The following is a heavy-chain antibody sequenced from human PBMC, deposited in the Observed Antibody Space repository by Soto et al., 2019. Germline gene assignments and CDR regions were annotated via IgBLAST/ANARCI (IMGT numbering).Heavy chain of an antibody. D-gene: IGHD3-22*01. CDR2: INYSGETT. J-gene: IGHJ5*02. CDR3: GIGQITMSHMWFDP. Sequence: EVQLLESGGGSLQPGGSRRLSCAASQFAFSKFDMTWVSQAPGKGLEWVSSINYSGETTYYADSVKGRFTISRDKSRHTLYLQMNGLRADDTAVYYCGIGQITMSHMWFDPRGQGTLVTVSS. V-gene: IGHV3-23*01. CDR1: QFAFSKFD.